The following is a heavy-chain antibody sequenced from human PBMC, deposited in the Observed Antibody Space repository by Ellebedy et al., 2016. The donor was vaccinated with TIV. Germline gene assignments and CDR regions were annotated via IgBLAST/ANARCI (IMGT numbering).Heavy chain of an antibody. Sequence: GESLKIPCAASGFTFTGFSMSWVRQAPGKGLEWVAHIMENGYERYYVDSVKGRSTISRDNAKNSVYLQMNSLRADDTAVFYCVRFAFNYAMDFWGQGTLVTASS. V-gene: IGHV3-7*01. CDR1: GFTFTGFS. J-gene: IGHJ4*02. D-gene: IGHD2-2*01. CDR3: VRFAFNYAMDF. CDR2: IMENGYER.